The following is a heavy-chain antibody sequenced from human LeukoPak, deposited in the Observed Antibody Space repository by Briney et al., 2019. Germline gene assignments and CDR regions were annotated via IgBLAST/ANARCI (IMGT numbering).Heavy chain of an antibody. J-gene: IGHJ4*02. V-gene: IGHV3-20*04. CDR1: EFTFDDYG. Sequence: GSLRLSCAASEFTFDDYGMSWVRQAPGKGLEWVSGINWNGGSTGYADSVKGRFTISRDNAKNSLYLQINSLRAEDTALYYCASLYVVTTVVNWGQGNLVTVSS. CDR2: INWNGGST. D-gene: IGHD4-23*01. CDR3: ASLYVVTTVVN.